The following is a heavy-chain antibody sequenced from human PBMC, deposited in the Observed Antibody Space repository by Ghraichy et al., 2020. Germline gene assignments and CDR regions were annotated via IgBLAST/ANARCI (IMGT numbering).Heavy chain of an antibody. J-gene: IGHJ6*02. V-gene: IGHV3-7*01. CDR1: GFTFTTYW. D-gene: IGHD2-15*01. CDR2: IKQDGSEK. CDR3: ARDRIGKSSYYYGMDV. Sequence: GGSLRLSCAVSGFTFTTYWMSWVRQAPGKGLEWVANIKQDGSEKYYVDSVKGRFTISRDNAENSLYLQMNRLRAEDTAVYYCARDRIGKSSYYYGMDVWGQGTTVNVSS.